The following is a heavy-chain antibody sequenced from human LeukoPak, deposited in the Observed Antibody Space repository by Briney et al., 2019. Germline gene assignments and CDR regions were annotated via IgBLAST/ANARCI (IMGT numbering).Heavy chain of an antibody. CDR1: GFSLTDFG. D-gene: IGHD3-10*01. J-gene: IGHJ4*02. V-gene: IGHV3-33*01. Sequence: GGSLTLSCVTSGFSLTDFGVHWVRQAPGKGLDWVAVIWYDGSNEQYADSVKGRFTISRDISKNTVHLQLNSLRADDTAVYYCARGTFVRGANPWYFDYWGQGTLVTVSS. CDR2: IWYDGSNE. CDR3: ARGTFVRGANPWYFDY.